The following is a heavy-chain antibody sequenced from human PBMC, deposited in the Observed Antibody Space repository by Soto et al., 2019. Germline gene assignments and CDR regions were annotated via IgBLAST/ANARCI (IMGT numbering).Heavy chain of an antibody. Sequence: PGGSLRLSCAASGFTFNDYYMSWIRQTPGKGLEWLSYISSSGSHTNYADSVTGRFTISRDNAKNSLYLQMNSLRAEDTAVYYCARLAGPPDSAAGLDRGFDPWGQGTLVTVSS. J-gene: IGHJ5*02. CDR3: ARLAGPPDSAAGLDRGFDP. CDR1: GFTFNDYY. V-gene: IGHV3-11*06. CDR2: ISSSGSHT. D-gene: IGHD6-19*01.